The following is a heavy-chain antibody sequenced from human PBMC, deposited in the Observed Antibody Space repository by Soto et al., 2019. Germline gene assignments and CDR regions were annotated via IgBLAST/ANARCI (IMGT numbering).Heavy chain of an antibody. J-gene: IGHJ6*02. D-gene: IGHD2-15*01. CDR3: ARRLGYCSGGSCYSDYYYYYGMDV. V-gene: IGHV1-69*06. CDR2: IIPIFGTA. CDR1: GFTFSSYA. Sequence: QVQLVESGGGVVQPGRSLRLSCVASGFTFSSYAISWVRQAPGQGLEWMGGIIPIFGTANYAQKFQGRVTITADKSTSTAYMELSSLRSEDTAVYYCARRLGYCSGGSCYSDYYYYYGMDVWGQGTTVTVSS.